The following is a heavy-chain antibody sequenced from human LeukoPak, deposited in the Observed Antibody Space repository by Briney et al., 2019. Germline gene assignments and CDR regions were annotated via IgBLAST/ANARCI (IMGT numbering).Heavy chain of an antibody. CDR3: VGGSSY. V-gene: IGHV3-7*01. Sequence: PGGSLRLSCVASGFTFTSYWMNWVRQAPGKGLEWVANIKQDGSEKNYVDSAKGRFTVSRDNAKNSLYLQMNSLRAEDTAIYYCVGGSSYWGQGTLVTVSS. J-gene: IGHJ4*02. CDR2: IKQDGSEK. CDR1: GFTFTSYW. D-gene: IGHD5-12*01.